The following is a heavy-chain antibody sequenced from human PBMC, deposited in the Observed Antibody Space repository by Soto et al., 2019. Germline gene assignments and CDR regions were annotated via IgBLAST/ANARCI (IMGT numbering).Heavy chain of an antibody. J-gene: IGHJ2*01. CDR1: GGTFNSYA. D-gene: IGHD6-19*01. CDR2: IIPIFRST. V-gene: IGHV1-69*06. CDR3: ARVHHPPYGSGWRSLYWDFDL. Sequence: QVQLVQSGAEVKKPGSSVKVSCKASGGTFNSYALTWVRQAPGHGLEWMGGIIPIFRSTNYAQKFQGRVTITANTSTSTAYMELSSLRSYDTAVYYCARVHHPPYGSGWRSLYWDFDLWGRGTLVTVSS.